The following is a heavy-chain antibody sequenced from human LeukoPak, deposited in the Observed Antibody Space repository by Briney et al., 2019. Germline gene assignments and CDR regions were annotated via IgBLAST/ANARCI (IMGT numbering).Heavy chain of an antibody. CDR2: IYPGDSDT. D-gene: IGHD6-6*01. V-gene: IGHV5-51*03. CDR3: AREGEYSSSPHNWFDP. J-gene: IGHJ5*02. CDR1: GYSFTNYW. Sequence: GESLKISCKGSGYSFTNYWIGWVRQVPGKGLEWMGIIYPGDSDTKYSPSFQGQDTISADKSINTAYLQWSSLKASDTAMYYCAREGEYSSSPHNWFDPWGQGTLVTVSS.